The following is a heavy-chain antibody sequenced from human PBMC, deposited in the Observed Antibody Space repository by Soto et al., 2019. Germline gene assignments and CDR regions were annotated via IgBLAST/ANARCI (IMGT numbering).Heavy chain of an antibody. D-gene: IGHD7-27*01. CDR3: AREPPNTSLFDC. Sequence: QVQLVQSGAEVTKPGASVKIYYKTSGYTFSTYHMHWVRLAPGQGLEWVGIIKSSGDITLYAQKFQGRVTMSKDTSTSTVYMEVSSLRSVDTAVYYCAREPPNTSLFDCWGQGTQVTVSS. CDR2: IKSSGDIT. CDR1: GYTFSTYH. V-gene: IGHV1-46*01. J-gene: IGHJ4*02.